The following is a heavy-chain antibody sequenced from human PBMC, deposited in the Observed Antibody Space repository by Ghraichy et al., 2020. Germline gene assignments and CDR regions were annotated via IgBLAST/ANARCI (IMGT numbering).Heavy chain of an antibody. CDR2: IYESGKT. Sequence: SETLSPTCTVSNDSISNSNYYWGWIRQPPGKGLEWIGSIYESGKTNYSPSLKSRVTMSAGTPKNQFSLRLSSVTAADTALYYCARSHNGYRLNCFDSWGQGILVTVSA. D-gene: IGHD5-24*01. CDR3: ARSHNGYRLNCFDS. CDR1: NDSISNSNYY. J-gene: IGHJ4*02. V-gene: IGHV4-39*01.